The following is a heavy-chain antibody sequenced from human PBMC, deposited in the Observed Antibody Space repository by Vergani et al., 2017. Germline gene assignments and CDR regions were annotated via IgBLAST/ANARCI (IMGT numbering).Heavy chain of an antibody. CDR3: ARHGGGRGCSGYDCPIDY. CDR1: GGSISSSSYY. Sequence: QLQLQESGPGLVKPSETLSLTCTVSGGSISSSSYYWGWIRQPPGKGLEWIGSIYYSGSTYYNPSLKSRVTISGDTSKNQFSLKLSSVTAADTAVYYGARHGGGRGCSGYDCPIDYWGQGTLVTVSS. V-gene: IGHV4-39*01. J-gene: IGHJ4*02. D-gene: IGHD5-12*01. CDR2: IYYSGST.